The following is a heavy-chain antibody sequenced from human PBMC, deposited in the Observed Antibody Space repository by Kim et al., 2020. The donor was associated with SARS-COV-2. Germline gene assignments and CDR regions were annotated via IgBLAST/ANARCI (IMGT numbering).Heavy chain of an antibody. J-gene: IGHJ3*02. CDR1: EFTFSSYW. Sequence: GGSLRLSCAASEFTFSSYWMSWVRQTPGKGLEWVANINEEGRVKQYVDSVKGRFAISRDNAKNSVYLQMSNLRVDDTAVYFCGYSYGYAFDIWGQGTMVTVSS. CDR2: INEEGRVK. D-gene: IGHD5-18*01. CDR3: GYSYGYAFDI. V-gene: IGHV3-7*01.